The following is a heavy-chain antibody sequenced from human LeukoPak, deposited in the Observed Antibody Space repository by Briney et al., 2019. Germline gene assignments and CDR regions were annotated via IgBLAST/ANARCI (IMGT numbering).Heavy chain of an antibody. CDR2: IYPGDSDT. Sequence: GESLKISCKGSGYSFTSYWIGWVRQMPGKGLEWMGIIYPGDSDTRYSPSFQGQVTISADKSISTAYLQWSSLKASDTAMYYCARVYDYVWGSYRFLNAFDIWGQGTMVTVSS. CDR1: GYSFTSYW. CDR3: ARVYDYVWGSYRFLNAFDI. D-gene: IGHD3-16*02. J-gene: IGHJ3*02. V-gene: IGHV5-51*01.